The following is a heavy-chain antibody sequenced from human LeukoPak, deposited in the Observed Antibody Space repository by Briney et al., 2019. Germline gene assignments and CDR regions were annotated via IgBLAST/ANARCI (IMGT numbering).Heavy chain of an antibody. J-gene: IGHJ4*02. CDR2: IYNSGNT. CDR3: ARQTRYNYGPAFDF. Sequence: ETLSLTCTVSGDSISSYSWSWIRQPPGKGLEWIGDIYNSGNTNYNPSLKSRVTMSVSTSKNQFSLSLSSVTAADTAVYYCARQTRYNYGPAFDFWGQGALVTVSS. D-gene: IGHD5-18*01. CDR1: GDSISSYS. V-gene: IGHV4-59*08.